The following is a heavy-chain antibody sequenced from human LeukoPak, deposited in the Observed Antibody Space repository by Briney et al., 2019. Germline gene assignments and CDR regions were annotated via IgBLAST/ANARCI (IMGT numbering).Heavy chain of an antibody. CDR3: ARDFYGSGSSLDAFDI. V-gene: IGHV1-46*01. CDR2: INPSGGST. J-gene: IGHJ3*02. CDR1: GYTFTSYY. D-gene: IGHD3-10*01. Sequence: ASVKVSCKASGYTFTSYYMHWVRQAPGQGLEWMGIINPSGGSTSCAQKFQGRVTMTRDMSTSTVYMELSSLRSEDTAVYYCARDFYGSGSSLDAFDIWGQGTMVTVSS.